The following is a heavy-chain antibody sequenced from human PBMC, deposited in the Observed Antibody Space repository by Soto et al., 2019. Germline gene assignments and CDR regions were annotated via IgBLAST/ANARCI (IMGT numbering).Heavy chain of an antibody. CDR2: IYHSGST. Sequence: ASETLSLTCAVSGGSISSGGYSWSWIRQPPGKGLEWIGYIYHSGSTYYDPSLKSRVTISVDRSKNQFSLKLSSVTAADTAVYYCARRYGVYFDYWGQGTLVTVS. V-gene: IGHV4-30-2*01. CDR3: ARRYGVYFDY. CDR1: GGSISSGGYS. D-gene: IGHD4-17*01. J-gene: IGHJ4*02.